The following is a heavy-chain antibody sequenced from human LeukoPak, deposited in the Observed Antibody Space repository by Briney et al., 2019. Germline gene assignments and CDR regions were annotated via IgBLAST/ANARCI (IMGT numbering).Heavy chain of an antibody. Sequence: PGGSLRLSCAASGFTFSSYSMNWVRQAPGKGLEWVSSISSSSSYIYYADSVKGRFTISRDNAKNSLYLQMNSLRAEDTAVYYCARALDHALFLEWLSSPYYYYMDVWGKGTTVTVSS. J-gene: IGHJ6*03. CDR3: ARALDHALFLEWLSSPYYYYMDV. CDR2: ISSSSSYI. V-gene: IGHV3-21*01. D-gene: IGHD3-3*01. CDR1: GFTFSSYS.